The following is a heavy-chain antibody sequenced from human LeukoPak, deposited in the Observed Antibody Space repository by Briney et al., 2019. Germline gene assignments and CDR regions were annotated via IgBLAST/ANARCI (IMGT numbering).Heavy chain of an antibody. J-gene: IGHJ4*02. Sequence: SETLSLTCTVSGGSISSYYWSWIRQPPGKGLEWIGYVYYSGSTNYNPSLKSRATISVDTSKNHFSLKLSSVTAAVTAVYSCARSIIGTRSKFDYWGQGTLVTVSS. V-gene: IGHV4-59*08. CDR3: ARSIIGTRSKFDY. CDR1: GGSISSYY. CDR2: VYYSGST. D-gene: IGHD1/OR15-1a*01.